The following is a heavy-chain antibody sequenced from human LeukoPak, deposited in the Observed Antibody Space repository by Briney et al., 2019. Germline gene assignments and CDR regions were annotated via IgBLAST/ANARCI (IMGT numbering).Heavy chain of an antibody. CDR1: GYTFTGYY. CDR3: ARGNDWNDVYYFDY. D-gene: IGHD1-1*01. CDR2: INPNSGGT. V-gene: IGHV1-2*02. J-gene: IGHJ4*02. Sequence: ASVKVSCKASGYTFTGYYMHWVRQAPGQGLEWMGWINPNSGGTNNAQKFQGRVTITADKSTSTAYMELSSLRSEDTAVYYCARGNDWNDVYYFDYWGQGTLVTVSS.